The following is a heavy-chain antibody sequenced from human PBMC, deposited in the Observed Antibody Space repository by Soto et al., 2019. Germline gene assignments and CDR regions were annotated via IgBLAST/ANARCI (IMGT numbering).Heavy chain of an antibody. CDR1: GFTFRNHG. V-gene: IGHV3-30*18. CDR2: ISYNGNNK. Sequence: QAQLVESGGGAVQPGRSLRLSCVASGFTFRNHGMHWVRQAPGKGLEWVAVISYNGNNKYYADSVKGRFTISRDNSKNTLWLQMDSLRTEDTAVYYCAKDLLLTTITTVGDWGQGTLVTVSS. CDR3: AKDLLLTTITTVGD. J-gene: IGHJ4*02. D-gene: IGHD4-17*01.